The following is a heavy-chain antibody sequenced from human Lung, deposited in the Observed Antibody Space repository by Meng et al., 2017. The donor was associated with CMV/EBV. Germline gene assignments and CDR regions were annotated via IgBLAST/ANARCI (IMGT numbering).Heavy chain of an antibody. CDR3: ARDRGSLWFGEFDY. V-gene: IGHV3-30*04. D-gene: IGHD3-10*01. CDR1: GFTFSSYA. CDR2: ISYDGSNK. Sequence: GGSLRLXCAASGFTFSSYAMSWVRQAPGKGLEWVAVISYDGSNKYYADSVKGRFTISRDNSKNTLYLQMNSLRAEDTAVYYCARDRGSLWFGEFDYWGQGXLVTVSS. J-gene: IGHJ4*02.